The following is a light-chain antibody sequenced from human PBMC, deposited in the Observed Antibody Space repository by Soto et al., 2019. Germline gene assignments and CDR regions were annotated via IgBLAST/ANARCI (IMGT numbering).Light chain of an antibody. Sequence: EIVMTQPPATLSVSPGERATLSCRASQSVSSNLAWYKQKPGQAPRIIIYGASTRATGIPARFSGSGSGTEFTLTISSLKSEDFEVYYCQQYNNWPRTFGQGTKVDIK. J-gene: IGKJ1*01. CDR1: QSVSSN. CDR2: GAS. V-gene: IGKV3-15*01. CDR3: QQYNNWPRT.